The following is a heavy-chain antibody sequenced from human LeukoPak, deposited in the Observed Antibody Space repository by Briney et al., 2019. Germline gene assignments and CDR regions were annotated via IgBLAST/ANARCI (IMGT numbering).Heavy chain of an antibody. V-gene: IGHV3-48*03. D-gene: IGHD1-26*01. Sequence: GGSLRLSCAASGFTFSSYEMNWVRQAPGKGLEWVSYISTSGGTKYYADSVKGRFTIPRDNAKNSLYLQMNSLRAEDTAVYYCAREGVIVGATFWFDPWGQGTLVTVSS. CDR3: AREGVIVGATFWFDP. CDR2: ISTSGGTK. CDR1: GFTFSSYE. J-gene: IGHJ5*02.